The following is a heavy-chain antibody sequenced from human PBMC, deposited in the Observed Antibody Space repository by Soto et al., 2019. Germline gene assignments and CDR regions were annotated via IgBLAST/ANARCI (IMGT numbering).Heavy chain of an antibody. V-gene: IGHV3-48*02. Sequence: GGSLRLSCASSGFAFNIYNMNWVRQAPGKGLEWISYISTSSSTIYYADSVNGRFTISRDNAKNSLYLQMDSLRDEDTAVYYCASGGNTYSPEASFDYWGQGARVTVSS. CDR1: GFAFNIYN. CDR3: ASGGNTYSPEASFDY. J-gene: IGHJ4*02. D-gene: IGHD1-26*01. CDR2: ISTSSSTI.